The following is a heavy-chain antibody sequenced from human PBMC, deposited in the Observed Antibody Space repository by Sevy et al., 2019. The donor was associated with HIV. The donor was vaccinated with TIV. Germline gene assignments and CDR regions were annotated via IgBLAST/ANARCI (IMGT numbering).Heavy chain of an antibody. V-gene: IGHV4-39*01. Sequence: SETLSLTCTVSGGSISSSSYFWGWIRQPPGKGLELIGSIYYSGRTYYNPSLKSRVTISVDTSKHQVSLKLSSVTAADTAGYYCARQIYGDYGDGFDYWGQGTLVTVSS. D-gene: IGHD4-17*01. J-gene: IGHJ4*02. CDR3: ARQIYGDYGDGFDY. CDR2: IYYSGRT. CDR1: GGSISSSSYF.